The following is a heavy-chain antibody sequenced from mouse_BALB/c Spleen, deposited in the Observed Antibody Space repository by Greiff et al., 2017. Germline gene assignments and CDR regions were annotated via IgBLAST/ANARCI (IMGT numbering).Heavy chain of an antibody. J-gene: IGHJ3*01. Sequence: VQLQQSGTVLARPGASVKMSCKASGYTFTSYWMHWVKQRPGQGLEWIGAIYPGNSDTSYNQKFKGKAKLTAVTSTSTAYMELSSLTNEDSAVYYCTINWDAAWFAYWGQGTLVTVSA. CDR3: TINWDAAWFAY. D-gene: IGHD4-1*02. V-gene: IGHV1-5*01. CDR2: IYPGNSDT. CDR1: GYTFTSYW.